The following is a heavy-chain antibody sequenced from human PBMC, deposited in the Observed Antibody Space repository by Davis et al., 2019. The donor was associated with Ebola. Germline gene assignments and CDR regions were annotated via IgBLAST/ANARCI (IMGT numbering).Heavy chain of an antibody. CDR3: ARVQYCGGDCFFYYYYGMDV. D-gene: IGHD2-21*01. V-gene: IGHV1-18*01. Sequence: AASVKVSCKASGYTFTSYDINWVRKAPGQGLEWMGWISADNGNTNYAQKLQGRVTMTTDTSTSTAYMEVRSLRSDDTAVYYCARVQYCGGDCFFYYYYGMDVWGQGTTVTVSS. CDR1: GYTFTSYD. J-gene: IGHJ6*02. CDR2: ISADNGNT.